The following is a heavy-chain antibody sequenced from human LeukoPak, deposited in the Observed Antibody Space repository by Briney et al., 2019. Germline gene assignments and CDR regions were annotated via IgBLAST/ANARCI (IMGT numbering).Heavy chain of an antibody. CDR1: GFTFSSYW. CDR3: ARDNGYSSSWYDY. V-gene: IGHV3-7*01. D-gene: IGHD6-13*01. CDR2: IKQDGSEK. J-gene: IGHJ4*02. Sequence: GGSLRLSCAASGFTFSSYWMSWVRQAPGKGLEWVANIKQDGSEKYYVDSVKGRFTISRDNAKNSLYLQMNSLRAEDTAVYYCARDNGYSSSWYDYWGQGTLVTVSS.